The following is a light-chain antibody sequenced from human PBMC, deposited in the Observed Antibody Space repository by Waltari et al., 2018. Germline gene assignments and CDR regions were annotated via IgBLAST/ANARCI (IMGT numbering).Light chain of an antibody. CDR1: ESVASSSY. V-gene: IGKV3-20*01. CDR2: VAS. Sequence: IVLTQFQGTLPLSPGERATPSCRSSESVASSSYLAWYQQKPGQAPRLSIFVASSRSTGIPDRFSGSESGTDFNLTISGLEPEDFAMYYCQQSRAFGQGTKVEIK. CDR3: QQSRA. J-gene: IGKJ1*01.